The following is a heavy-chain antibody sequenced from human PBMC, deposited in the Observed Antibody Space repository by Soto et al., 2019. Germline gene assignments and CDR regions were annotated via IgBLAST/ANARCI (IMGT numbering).Heavy chain of an antibody. Sequence: GGSLRLSCAASGFTFSSHAMNWVRQAPGKGLEWVGRTRDKANSHTTEYAASVKGRFTISRDDSKNLMYLQMTSLKTEDTAVYYCARGFHSFDVWGQGTMVTVSS. D-gene: IGHD3-10*01. V-gene: IGHV3-72*01. CDR1: GFTFSSHA. CDR3: ARGFHSFDV. CDR2: TRDKANSHTT. J-gene: IGHJ3*01.